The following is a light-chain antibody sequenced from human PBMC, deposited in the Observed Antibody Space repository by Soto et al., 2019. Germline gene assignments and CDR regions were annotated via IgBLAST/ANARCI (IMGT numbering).Light chain of an antibody. CDR2: AAS. CDR3: QEYYSPPFT. Sequence: DIQMTQSPSSLSASVGDRVTITCRASQGISSSLAWYQHKPGKVPELLIYAASTLHSGVPSRFSGSGSGTDFTLTISSLQPEDVATYYCQEYYSPPFTFGPGTQVNFK. J-gene: IGKJ3*01. CDR1: QGISSS. V-gene: IGKV1-27*01.